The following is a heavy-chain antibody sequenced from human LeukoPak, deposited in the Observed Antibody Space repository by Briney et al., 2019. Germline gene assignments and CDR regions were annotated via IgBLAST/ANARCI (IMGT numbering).Heavy chain of an antibody. CDR2: INGHEGNT. CDR3: ARALSVYPVRIEVVPPATTSDWFAP. V-gene: IGHV1-18*01. Sequence: ASVKVCRKALGYTFTRYGVTWVRQAPGQGLEWMGWINGHEGNTNYAQKFQGRVTMTIDTSTRTAYMELRSLTSDDTAVYYSARALSVYPVRIEVVPPATTSDWFAPWG. J-gene: IGHJ5*02. CDR1: GYTFTRYG. D-gene: IGHD2-21*01.